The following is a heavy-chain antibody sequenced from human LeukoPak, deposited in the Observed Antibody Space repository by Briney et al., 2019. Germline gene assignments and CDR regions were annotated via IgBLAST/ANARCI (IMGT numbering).Heavy chain of an antibody. CDR2: ISAYNGNT. CDR1: GYTFTSYG. D-gene: IGHD3-10*01. CDR3: ARDVNGIGWFGELLSRFDH. Sequence: ASVKVSCKASGYTFTSYGISWVRQAPGQGLEWMGWISAYNGNTNYAQKLQGRVTMTTDTSTSTAYMELRSLRSDDTAVYYCARDVNGIGWFGELLSRFDHWGQGTLVTVSS. V-gene: IGHV1-18*01. J-gene: IGHJ4*02.